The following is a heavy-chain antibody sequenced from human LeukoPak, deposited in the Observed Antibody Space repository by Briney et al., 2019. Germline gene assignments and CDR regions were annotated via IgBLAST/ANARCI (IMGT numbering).Heavy chain of an antibody. Sequence: PSGTLSLTCAVAGGSVSSSYWWTWVRQPPGKGLEWIGEVNLQGSTNYNPSLMGRVAISVDKSENHISLQLTSVTAADTAVYCAREGGPYRPLDYSGQGTLVTASS. CDR1: GGSVSSSYW. V-gene: IGHV4-4*02. CDR3: AREGGPYRPLDY. CDR2: VNLQGST. J-gene: IGHJ4*02.